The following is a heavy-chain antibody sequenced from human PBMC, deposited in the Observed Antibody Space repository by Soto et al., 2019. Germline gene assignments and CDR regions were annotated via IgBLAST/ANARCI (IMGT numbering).Heavy chain of an antibody. Sequence: SETLSLTCTVSGDSVNRARYYWTWIRQRPGQGLEWIGCIFYSGTTYYNPSLKSRLTISLDTSKNQFSLNLTSVTAADTAVYFCARAVRRRNYNLDDWGRGTLVTVSS. CDR2: IFYSGTT. CDR3: ARAVRRRNYNLDD. J-gene: IGHJ4*02. CDR1: GDSVNRARYY. D-gene: IGHD1-7*01. V-gene: IGHV4-31*03.